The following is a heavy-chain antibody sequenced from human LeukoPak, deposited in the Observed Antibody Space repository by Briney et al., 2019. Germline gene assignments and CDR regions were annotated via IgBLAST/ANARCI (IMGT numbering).Heavy chain of an antibody. V-gene: IGHV3-43*01. CDR3: AKAGEGSSGYDPFDY. Sequence: GGSLRLSCAASGFTFDDYTMHWVRQAPGKGLEWVSLISWDGGSTYYADSVKGRFTTSRDNSKNSLYLQMNSLRTEDTALYYCAKAGEGSSGYDPFDYWGQGTLVTVSS. D-gene: IGHD5-12*01. CDR2: ISWDGGST. CDR1: GFTFDDYT. J-gene: IGHJ4*02.